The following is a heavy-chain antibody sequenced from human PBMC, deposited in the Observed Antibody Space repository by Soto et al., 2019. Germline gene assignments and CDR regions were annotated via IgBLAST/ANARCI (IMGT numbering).Heavy chain of an antibody. CDR3: AREPPETPPDY. CDR1: GYTFSDYG. Sequence: QVQLVPSGADVKKPGASVTVSCKASGYTFSDYGVSWVRQAPGQGLEWMGWISSKNGNTNFAQKFRGRVTMTTDPSTSTVYMELRSLRPDDTAVYYCAREPPETPPDYWGQGTLVTVSS. J-gene: IGHJ4*02. CDR2: ISSKNGNT. V-gene: IGHV1-18*01.